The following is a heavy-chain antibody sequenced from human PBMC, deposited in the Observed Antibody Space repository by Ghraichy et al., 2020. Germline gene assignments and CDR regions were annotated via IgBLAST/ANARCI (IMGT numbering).Heavy chain of an antibody. J-gene: IGHJ3*02. V-gene: IGHV3-23*01. CDR3: AKASNSHWNEDRFDI. CDR2: IISSGGGT. D-gene: IGHD1-1*01. CDR1: GFTFSSYA. Sequence: GGSLRLSCAASGFTFSSYAMSWVRQAPGKGLEWVSCIISSGGGTYYADSVKGRFTISRDNSENTLYLQMNSLRAEDTAEYFCAKASNSHWNEDRFDIWGQGTMVTVSS.